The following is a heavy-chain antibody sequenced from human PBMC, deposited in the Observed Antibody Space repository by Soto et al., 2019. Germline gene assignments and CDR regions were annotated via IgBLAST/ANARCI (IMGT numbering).Heavy chain of an antibody. CDR2: IDRGGGST. CDR1: GFAFSTYA. J-gene: IGHJ4*01. V-gene: IGHV3-23*01. Sequence: EVQLLESGGGLVQPGGSLRLSCAASGFAFSTYAMAWVRQAPGKGLEWVSSIDRGGGSTNYADSVKGRFTISKDNSKNTLYQQRNSLRADDTAVYYGVKLLAQNFAYWGHGVLLTVSS. CDR3: VKLLAQNFAY.